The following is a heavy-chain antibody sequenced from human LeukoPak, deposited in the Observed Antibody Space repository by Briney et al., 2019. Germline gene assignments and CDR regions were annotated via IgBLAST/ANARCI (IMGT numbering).Heavy chain of an antibody. CDR3: AKIKRRYDILTGYYNYYYYMDV. CDR2: LSGSSGST. CDR1: GFTFSSYG. V-gene: IGHV3-23*01. J-gene: IGHJ6*03. Sequence: AGSLSLSCAASGFTFSSYGMSWVRQAPGKGLEWVSALSGSSGSTYYADSVKGRFTISRDNSKNTLYLQMNSLKAEDTAVYYCAKIKRRYDILTGYYNYYYYMDVWGKGTTVTISS. D-gene: IGHD3-9*01.